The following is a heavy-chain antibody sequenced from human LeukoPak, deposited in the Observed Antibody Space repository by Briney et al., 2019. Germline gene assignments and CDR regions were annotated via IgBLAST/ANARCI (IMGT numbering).Heavy chain of an antibody. CDR2: ISSSSSYI. J-gene: IGHJ4*02. D-gene: IGHD3-16*01. CDR3: ASRGSYVPFDY. CDR1: GFTFSSYS. V-gene: IGHV3-21*01. Sequence: GGSLRPSCAASGFTFSSYSMNWVRQAPGKGLEWVSSISSSSSYIYYADSVKGRFTISRDNAKNSLYLQMNSLRAEDTAVYYCASRGSYVPFDYWGQGTLVTVSS.